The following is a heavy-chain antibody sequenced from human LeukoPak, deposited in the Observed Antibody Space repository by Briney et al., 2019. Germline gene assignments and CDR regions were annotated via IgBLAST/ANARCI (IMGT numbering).Heavy chain of an antibody. CDR2: IFTSGST. CDR3: ARRSPIKVGGDAYDI. J-gene: IGHJ3*02. V-gene: IGHV4-4*07. CDR1: GCSIGGFY. D-gene: IGHD1-26*01. Sequence: PSETLSLTCTVSGCSIGGFYWSWIRQPAGKGLEWIGRIFTSGSTAYNPSLQSRLTMSIDISKNQFSLRLISVTAADTAVYYCARRSPIKVGGDAYDIWGQGTLVTVSS.